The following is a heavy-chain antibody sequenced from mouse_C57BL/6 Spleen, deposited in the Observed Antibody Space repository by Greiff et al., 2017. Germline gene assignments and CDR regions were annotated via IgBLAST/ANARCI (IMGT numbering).Heavy chain of an antibody. CDR2: INPSNGGT. D-gene: IGHD3-2*02. J-gene: IGHJ3*01. CDR1: GYTFTSYW. CDR3: ARKASSGPWFAY. V-gene: IGHV1-53*01. Sequence: QVQLKQPGTELVKPGASVKLSCKASGYTFTSYWMHWVKQRPGQGLEWIGNINPSNGGTNYNEKFKSKATLTVDKSSSTAYMQLSSLTSEDSAVYYCARKASSGPWFAYWGQGTLVTVSA.